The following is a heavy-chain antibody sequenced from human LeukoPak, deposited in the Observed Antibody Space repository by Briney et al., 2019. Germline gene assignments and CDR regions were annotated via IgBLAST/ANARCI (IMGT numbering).Heavy chain of an antibody. J-gene: IGHJ4*02. D-gene: IGHD3-3*02. V-gene: IGHV4-34*01. Sequence: PSETLSLTCAVYGGSFSGYYWSWIRQPPGQGLEWIGEINHSGSTNYNPSLKSRVTISVDTSKNQFSLKLSSVTAADTAVYYCASLAMPPIDYWGQGTLVTVSS. CDR1: GGSFSGYY. CDR2: INHSGST. CDR3: ASLAMPPIDY.